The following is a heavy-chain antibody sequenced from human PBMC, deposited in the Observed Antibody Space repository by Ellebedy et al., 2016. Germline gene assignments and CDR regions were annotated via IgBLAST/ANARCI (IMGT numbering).Heavy chain of an antibody. CDR3: ARGEGPGIARN. CDR1: GGSFSGYY. Sequence: SETLSLTCAVYGGSFSGYYWSWIRQPPGKGLEWIGEINHSGSTNYNPSLKSRVTISVDTSKNQFSLKLSSVTAADTAVYYCARGEGPGIARNWGQGTLVTVSS. CDR2: INHSGST. V-gene: IGHV4-34*01. D-gene: IGHD6-13*01. J-gene: IGHJ4*02.